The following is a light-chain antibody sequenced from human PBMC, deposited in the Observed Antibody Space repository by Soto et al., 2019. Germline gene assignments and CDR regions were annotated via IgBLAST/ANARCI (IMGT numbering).Light chain of an antibody. CDR1: SSDVGGYIH. J-gene: IGLJ1*01. CDR3: SSYTTSSSYV. Sequence: QSALTQPASVSGSPGQSITISCTGTSSDVGGYIHVSWYQQHPGKAPKLMIYDVTSRPSGVSYRFSGSKSGNTASLTISGLQAEDEADYYCSSYTTSSSYVFGTGTKVTVL. V-gene: IGLV2-14*01. CDR2: DVT.